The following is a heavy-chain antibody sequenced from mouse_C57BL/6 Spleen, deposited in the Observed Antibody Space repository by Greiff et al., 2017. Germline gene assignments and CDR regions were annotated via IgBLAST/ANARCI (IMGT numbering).Heavy chain of an antibody. D-gene: IGHD1-1*01. V-gene: IGHV1-64*01. CDR2: IHPNSGST. Sequence: QVQLQQPGAELVKPGASVKLSCKASGYTFTSYWMHWVKQRPGQGLEWIGMIHPNSGSTKYNEKFKSKATLTVDKSSSKAYMQLISLTSEDSAVYYCARGFFTTVGDYWGQGTTLTVSS. CDR1: GYTFTSYW. CDR3: ARGFFTTVGDY. J-gene: IGHJ2*01.